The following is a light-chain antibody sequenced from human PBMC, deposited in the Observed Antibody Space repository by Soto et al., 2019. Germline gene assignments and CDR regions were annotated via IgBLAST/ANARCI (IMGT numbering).Light chain of an antibody. Sequence: EIVLTQSPATLSLSPGERATLSCRASQSVSSYLAWYRQKPGQAPRLLIYDASNRATSIPARFSGSGSGTDFTLTISSLEPEDFAVYYCQQRSNWLTFGPGTKVDIK. CDR3: QQRSNWLT. CDR2: DAS. V-gene: IGKV3-11*01. CDR1: QSVSSY. J-gene: IGKJ3*01.